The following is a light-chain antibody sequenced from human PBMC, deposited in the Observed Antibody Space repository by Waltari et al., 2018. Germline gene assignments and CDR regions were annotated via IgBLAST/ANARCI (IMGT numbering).Light chain of an antibody. CDR1: QSVLYSSNNENY. CDR3: QQYYSIPPA. V-gene: IGKV4-1*01. Sequence: DIVMTQSPDSLAVSLGERATINCKSSQSVLYSSNNENYLAWYPQKPAQPPKLLIYWASARTSGVPDRFSGSGSGTDFTLTISSLQAEDVAVYYCQQYYSIPPAFGQGTKLEIQ. J-gene: IGKJ2*01. CDR2: WAS.